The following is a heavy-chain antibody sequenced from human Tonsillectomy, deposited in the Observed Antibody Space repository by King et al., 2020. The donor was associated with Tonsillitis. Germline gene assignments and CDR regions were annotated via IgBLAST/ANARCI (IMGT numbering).Heavy chain of an antibody. CDR3: ACSRQVLAAVYFDY. CDR1: GGSISGGGYS. Sequence: QLQESGSGLVKPSQTLSLTCAVSGGSISGGGYSWSWIRQPPGKGLEWIGNIYHSGSTYYNPSLKSRVTISVDRSKNQFSLKLSSVTAADTAMYYCACSRQVLAAVYFDYWGQGTLVTVSS. CDR2: IYHSGST. D-gene: IGHD2-2*01. V-gene: IGHV4-30-2*01. J-gene: IGHJ4*02.